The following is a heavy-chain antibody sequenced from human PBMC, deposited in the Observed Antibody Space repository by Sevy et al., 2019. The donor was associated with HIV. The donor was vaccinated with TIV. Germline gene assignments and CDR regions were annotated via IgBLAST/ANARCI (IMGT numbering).Heavy chain of an antibody. CDR2: INHSGST. Sequence: SENLSLTCAVYGGSFSAYFWSWIRQPPGKGLEWIGEINHSGSTNYNPSLKSRVTISVGSSQNQVSLKLRSVTAADTAVYYCARGRSYNWFDPWGQGTLVTVSS. J-gene: IGHJ5*02. CDR3: ARGRSYNWFDP. V-gene: IGHV4-34*01. CDR1: GGSFSAYF.